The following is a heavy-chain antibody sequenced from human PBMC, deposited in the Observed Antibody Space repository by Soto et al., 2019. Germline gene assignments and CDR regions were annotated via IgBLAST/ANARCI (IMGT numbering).Heavy chain of an antibody. V-gene: IGHV4-59*08. D-gene: IGHD6-13*01. Sequence: SETLSLTCTVSGGSISSYYWSWIRQPPGKGLEWIGYIYYSGSTNYNPSLKSRVTISVDTSKNQFSLKLSSVTAADTAVYYCARHEGGSSSYIDYWGQGTLVTVSS. CDR1: GGSISSYY. J-gene: IGHJ4*02. CDR2: IYYSGST. CDR3: ARHEGGSSSYIDY.